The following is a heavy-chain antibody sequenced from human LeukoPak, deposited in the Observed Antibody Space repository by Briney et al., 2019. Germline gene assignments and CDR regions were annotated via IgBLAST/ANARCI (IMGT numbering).Heavy chain of an antibody. D-gene: IGHD3-9*01. CDR3: ARDDDILTGRFDY. CDR2: IRYDGSNK. Sequence: GGSLRLSCAASGFTFSSYGMHWVRQAPGKGLEWVAFIRYDGSNKYYADSVKGRFTISRDNSKNTLYLQMNSLRSDDTAVYYCARDDDILTGRFDYWGQGTLVTVSS. J-gene: IGHJ4*02. V-gene: IGHV3-30*02. CDR1: GFTFSSYG.